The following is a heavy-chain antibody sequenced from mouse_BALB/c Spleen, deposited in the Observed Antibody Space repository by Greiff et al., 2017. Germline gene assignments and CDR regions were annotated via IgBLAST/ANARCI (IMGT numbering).Heavy chain of an antibody. CDR2: ISYSGST. J-gene: IGHJ4*01. CDR1: GYSITSDYA. V-gene: IGHV3-2*02. D-gene: IGHD2-10*01. Sequence: EVMLVESGPGLVKPSQSLSLTCTVTGYSITSDYAWNWIRQFPGNKLEWMGYISYSGSTSYNPSLKSRISITRDTSKNQFFLQLNSVTTEDTATYYCARGPYLLWSPGYAMDYWGQGTSVTVSS. CDR3: ARGPYLLWSPGYAMDY.